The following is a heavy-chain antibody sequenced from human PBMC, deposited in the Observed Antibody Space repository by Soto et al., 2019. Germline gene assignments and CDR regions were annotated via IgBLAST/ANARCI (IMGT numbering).Heavy chain of an antibody. CDR3: ATAAYSTSWYDY. J-gene: IGHJ4*02. CDR2: INPSGGST. V-gene: IGHV1-46*01. CDR1: EYTFTDYY. Sequence: QVQLVQSGAEVKKPGASVKLSCKSSEYTFTDYYIHWVRQAPGQGLEWMGLINPSGGSTSYAQKFQGRVTTTRDTSTSTVYMELSSLRSDDTTMYSCATAAYSTSWYDYWGQGTLVTVSS. D-gene: IGHD6-13*01.